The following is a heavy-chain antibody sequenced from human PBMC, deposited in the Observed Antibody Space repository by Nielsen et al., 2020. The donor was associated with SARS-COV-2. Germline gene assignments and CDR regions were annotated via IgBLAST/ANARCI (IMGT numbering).Heavy chain of an antibody. Sequence: GGSLRLSCAASGFTFSSYSMNWVRQAPGKGLEWVSSISSSSSYIYYADSVKGRFTISRDNAKNSLYLQMNSLRAEDTAVYYCASLNHYYYGMDVWGQGTTVTVSS. CDR2: ISSSSSYI. J-gene: IGHJ6*02. CDR1: GFTFSSYS. V-gene: IGHV3-21*01. CDR3: ASLNHYYYGMDV.